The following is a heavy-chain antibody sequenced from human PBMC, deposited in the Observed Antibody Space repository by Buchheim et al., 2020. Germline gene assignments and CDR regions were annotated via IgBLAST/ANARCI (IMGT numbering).Heavy chain of an antibody. D-gene: IGHD3-22*01. Sequence: QVQLVESGGGLVRPGGSLRLSCAASGITFSDFYLSWIRQTPGKGLEWISYISVNATTTWYADFVKGRFTISRDNARKSLDLLMNSLRGEDTAVYYCYAESEYDSSGHGFDYWGQGT. V-gene: IGHV3-11*01. CDR3: YAESEYDSSGHGFDY. CDR2: ISVNATTT. J-gene: IGHJ4*02. CDR1: GITFSDFY.